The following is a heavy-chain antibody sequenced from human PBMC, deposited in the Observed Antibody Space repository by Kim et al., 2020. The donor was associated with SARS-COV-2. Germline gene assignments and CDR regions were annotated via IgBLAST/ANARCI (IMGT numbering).Heavy chain of an antibody. J-gene: IGHJ6*02. V-gene: IGHV3-30*18. CDR2: ISYDGSNK. CDR1: GFTFSSYG. D-gene: IGHD2-15*01. CDR3: AKDRCSGGSCPPRRNDWGMDV. Sequence: GGSLRLSCAASGFTFSSYGMHWVRQAPGKGLEWVAVISYDGSNKYYADSVKGRFTISRDNSKNTLYLQMNSLRAEDTAVYYCAKDRCSGGSCPPRRNDWGMDVWGQGTTVTVSS.